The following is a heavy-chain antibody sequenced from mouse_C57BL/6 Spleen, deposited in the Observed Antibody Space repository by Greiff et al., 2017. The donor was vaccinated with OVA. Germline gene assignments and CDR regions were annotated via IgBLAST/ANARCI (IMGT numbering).Heavy chain of an antibody. CDR1: GFNIKDYY. V-gene: IGHV14-1*01. CDR2: IDPEDGDT. D-gene: IGHD3-2*02. Sequence: VQLKQPGAELVKPGASVKLSCKASGFNIKDYYMHWVKQRPEQGLEWIGRIDPEDGDTEYAPKFQGKATMTADTSSNTAYLQLSSLTSEDTAVYYCTTLDSSGLFAYWGQGTLVTVSA. J-gene: IGHJ3*01. CDR3: TTLDSSGLFAY.